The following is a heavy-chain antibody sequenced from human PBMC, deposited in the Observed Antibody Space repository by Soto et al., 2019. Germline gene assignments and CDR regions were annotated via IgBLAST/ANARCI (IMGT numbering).Heavy chain of an antibody. J-gene: IGHJ4*02. V-gene: IGHV1-69*13. D-gene: IGHD3-10*01. Sequence: GASVKVSCKASGGTFSSYAISWVRQAPGQGLEWMGGIIPIFGTANYAQKFQGRVTITADESTSTAYMELSSLRSEDTAVYYCARATYYYGSGSYYPTNFVYWGQGTLVTSPQ. CDR1: GGTFSSYA. CDR3: ARATYYYGSGSYYPTNFVY. CDR2: IIPIFGTA.